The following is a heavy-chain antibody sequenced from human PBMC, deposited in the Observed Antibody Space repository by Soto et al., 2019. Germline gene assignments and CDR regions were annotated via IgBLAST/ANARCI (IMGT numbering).Heavy chain of an antibody. CDR3: ARVGGFGATTIDY. D-gene: IGHD3-10*01. CDR1: GGSISSGDYY. CDR2: IYYSGST. V-gene: IGHV4-30-4*01. Sequence: QVQLQESGPGLVKPSQTLSLTCTVSGGSISSGDYYWSWIRQPPGKGLEWIGYIYYSGSTYYNPPLKSRVTISVDTSKNQFSLKLSSVTAADTAVYYCARVGGFGATTIDYWGQGTLGTVSS. J-gene: IGHJ4*02.